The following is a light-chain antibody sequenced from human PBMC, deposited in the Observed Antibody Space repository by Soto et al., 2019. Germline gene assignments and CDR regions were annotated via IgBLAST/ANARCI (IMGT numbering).Light chain of an antibody. CDR1: SSDVGTYNY. CDR2: EVS. J-gene: IGLJ1*01. CDR3: TSYTRDTALV. Sequence: QSVLTQPASVSGSPGQSITISCTGTSSDVGTYNYASWYQHHPGKAPKLIIYEVSNRPSGVSNRFSGSKSGSTASLTISGLQAEDEADYHCTSYTRDTALVFGTGTQLTVL. V-gene: IGLV2-14*01.